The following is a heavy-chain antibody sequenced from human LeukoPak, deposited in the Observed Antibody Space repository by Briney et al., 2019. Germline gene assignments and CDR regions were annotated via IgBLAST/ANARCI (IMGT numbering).Heavy chain of an antibody. CDR2: ISSSSSYI. V-gene: IGHV3-21*01. D-gene: IGHD3-10*01. CDR3: ARDHGSSGSYYRGFDY. J-gene: IGHJ4*02. CDR1: GFTFSSYS. Sequence: GGSLRLSCAASGFTFSSYSMNWVRQAPGKGLEWVSSISSSSSYIYYADSVKGRFTISRDNAKNSLYLQMNSLRAEDTAVYYCARDHGSSGSYYRGFDYWGQGTLVTVSS.